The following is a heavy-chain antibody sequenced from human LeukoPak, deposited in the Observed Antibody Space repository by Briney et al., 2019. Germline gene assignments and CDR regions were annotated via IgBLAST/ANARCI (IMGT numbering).Heavy chain of an antibody. CDR2: ISAYNGNT. V-gene: IGHV1-18*01. D-gene: IGHD2-2*01. CDR3: ARVGEDIVVVPAAPGGYYFDY. J-gene: IGHJ4*02. CDR1: GYTFTSYG. Sequence: ASVKVSCKASGYTFTSYGISWVRQAPGQGLEWMGWISAYNGNTNYAQKLQGRVTMTTDTSTSTAYMELRSLRSDDTAVYYCARVGEDIVVVPAAPGGYYFDYWGQGTLVTVSS.